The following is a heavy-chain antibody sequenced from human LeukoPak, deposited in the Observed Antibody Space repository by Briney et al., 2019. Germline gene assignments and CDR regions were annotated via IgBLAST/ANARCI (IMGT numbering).Heavy chain of an antibody. V-gene: IGHV4-4*07. CDR2: IHTSGST. CDR3: ARAPEFSSGWLLDC. Sequence: PSETLSLTCTVSGGSISTYYWSWIRQSDGKGLEWIGRIHTSGSTDYNPSLRSRVTMSVDTSKNQFSLKVSSVTAADTGIYYCARAPEFSSGWLLDCWGQGSLVTVSS. CDR1: GGSISTYY. J-gene: IGHJ4*02. D-gene: IGHD6-19*01.